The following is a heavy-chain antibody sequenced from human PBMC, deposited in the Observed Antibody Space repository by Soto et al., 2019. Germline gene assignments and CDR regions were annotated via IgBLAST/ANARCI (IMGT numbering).Heavy chain of an antibody. CDR3: ARARRPTDYIWGSYRSSTNWFDP. J-gene: IGHJ5*02. V-gene: IGHV4-34*01. CDR1: GGPFSGYY. D-gene: IGHD3-16*02. CDR2: INHSGST. Sequence: SETLSLTCAVYGGPFSGYYWSWIRQPPGKGLEWIGEINHSGSTNYNPSLKSRVTISVDTSKNQFSLKLSSVTAADTAVYYCARARRPTDYIWGSYRSSTNWFDPWGQGTLVTVSS.